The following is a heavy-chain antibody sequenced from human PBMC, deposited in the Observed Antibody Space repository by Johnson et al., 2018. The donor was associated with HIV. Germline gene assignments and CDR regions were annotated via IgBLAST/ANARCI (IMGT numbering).Heavy chain of an antibody. D-gene: IGHD6-13*01. Sequence: VQLVESGGGVVQPGGSPRLSCAASGFTFSIYWMSWVRQAPGKGLEWVANIKQDGSEKYYVDSVKGRFTISRDNAKNSLYLQMNSLRAEDTALYYCARVGSSSADHWGQGTMVTVSS. CDR3: ARVGSSSADH. J-gene: IGHJ3*01. CDR2: IKQDGSEK. CDR1: GFTFSIYW. V-gene: IGHV3-7*03.